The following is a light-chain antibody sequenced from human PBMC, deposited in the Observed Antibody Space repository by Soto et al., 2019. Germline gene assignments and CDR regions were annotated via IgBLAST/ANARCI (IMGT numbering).Light chain of an antibody. CDR1: QSISNS. CDR2: KAS. V-gene: IGKV1-5*03. CDR3: QQYYSYPLT. Sequence: DRVTISCQASQSISNSLNWYQQKPGKAPKLLIYKASSLESGVPSRFSGSGSGTEFTLTISSLQPDDFATYYCQQYYSYPLTFGGGTKVDIK. J-gene: IGKJ4*01.